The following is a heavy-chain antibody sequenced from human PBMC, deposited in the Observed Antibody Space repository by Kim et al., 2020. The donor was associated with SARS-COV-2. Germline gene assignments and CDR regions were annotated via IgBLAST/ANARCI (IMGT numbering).Heavy chain of an antibody. CDR1: GFIFSGYG. CDR3: AKDVRTEAAAGQH. D-gene: IGHD6-13*01. Sequence: GGSLRLSCAASGFIFSGYGMHWVRQAPGKGLEWVAVISNDGRNKFYLDSVKGRFTISRDNSKNTLYLQMNSLRGEDTAMYYCAKDVRTEAAAGQHWGQGTLVTVSS. CDR2: ISNDGRNK. V-gene: IGHV3-30*18. J-gene: IGHJ1*01.